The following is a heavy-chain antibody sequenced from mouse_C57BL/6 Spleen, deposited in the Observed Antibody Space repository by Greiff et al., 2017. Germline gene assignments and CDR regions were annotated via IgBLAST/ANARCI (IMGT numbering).Heavy chain of an antibody. CDR2: IDPETGGT. CDR3: TRERDYYAMDY. CDR1: GYTFTDYE. V-gene: IGHV1-15*01. J-gene: IGHJ4*01. Sequence: QVQLQQSGAELVRPWASVTLSCKASGYTFTDYEMHWVKQTPVHGLEWIGAIDPETGGTAYNQKFKGKAILTADKSSSTAYMELRSLTSEDSAVCYCTRERDYYAMDYWGQGTSVTVSS.